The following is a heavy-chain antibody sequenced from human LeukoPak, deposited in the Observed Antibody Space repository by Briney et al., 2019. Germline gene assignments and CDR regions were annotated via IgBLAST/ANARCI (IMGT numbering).Heavy chain of an antibody. CDR3: ARAVAGILGFDY. CDR2: IYYSGST. Sequence: SETLSLTCTVSGGSISSYYWSWIRQPPGKGLEWIGYIYYSGSTNYNPSLKSRVTISVDTSKNQFSLKLSSVTAADTAVYYCARAVAGILGFDYWGQGTLVTVSS. V-gene: IGHV4-59*01. J-gene: IGHJ4*02. D-gene: IGHD6-19*01. CDR1: GGSISSYY.